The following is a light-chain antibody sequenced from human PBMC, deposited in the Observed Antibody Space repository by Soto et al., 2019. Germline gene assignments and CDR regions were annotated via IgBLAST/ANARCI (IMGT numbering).Light chain of an antibody. V-gene: IGLV2-14*01. CDR1: NSDIGGDDF. Sequence: QSALTQPASVSGSLGQSITISCTGSNSDIGGDDFVSWYQQHPGRVPRLMIFEVSNRPSGVSYRFSGSKSGNTASLTISGLQPEDEAHYYCSSYTSDNTLVFGGGTKVTVL. J-gene: IGLJ2*01. CDR2: EVS. CDR3: SSYTSDNTLV.